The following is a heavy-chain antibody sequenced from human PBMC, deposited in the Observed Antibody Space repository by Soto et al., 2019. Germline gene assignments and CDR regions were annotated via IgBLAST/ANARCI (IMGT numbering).Heavy chain of an antibody. CDR2: IYYSGST. V-gene: IGHV4-59*01. Sequence: SETLSLTCTVSGGSISSYYWSWIRQPPGKGLEWIGYIYYSGSTNYNPSLKSRVTISVDTSKNQFSLKLSSVTAADTAVYYCERGSIAAAGKNWFDPWGQGTLVTVSS. CDR3: ERGSIAAAGKNWFDP. CDR1: GGSISSYY. D-gene: IGHD6-13*01. J-gene: IGHJ5*02.